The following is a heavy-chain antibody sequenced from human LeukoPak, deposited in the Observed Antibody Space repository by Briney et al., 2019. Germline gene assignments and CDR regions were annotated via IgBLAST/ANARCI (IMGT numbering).Heavy chain of an antibody. CDR1: GYTFTGYY. Sequence: ASVKVSCKASGYTFTGYYMHWVRQAPGQGLEWMGWINPNSGGANYAQKFQGRVTMTRDTSISTAYMELSRLRSDDTAVYYCAGNRYGSGSYLEDYWGQGTLVTVSS. J-gene: IGHJ4*02. CDR3: AGNRYGSGSYLEDY. V-gene: IGHV1-2*02. CDR2: INPNSGGA. D-gene: IGHD3-10*01.